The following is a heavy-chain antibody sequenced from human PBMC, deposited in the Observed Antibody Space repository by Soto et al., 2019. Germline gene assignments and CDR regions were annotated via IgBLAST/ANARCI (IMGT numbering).Heavy chain of an antibody. Sequence: SETLSLTCTVSGGSISSYYWSWIRQPPGKGLEWIGYIYYSGSTNYNPSLKSRVTISVDTSKNQFSLKLSSVTAADTAVYYCARVLTDPYYFDYWGQGTLVTSPQ. CDR2: IYYSGST. CDR1: GGSISSYY. J-gene: IGHJ4*02. CDR3: ARVLTDPYYFDY. V-gene: IGHV4-59*01.